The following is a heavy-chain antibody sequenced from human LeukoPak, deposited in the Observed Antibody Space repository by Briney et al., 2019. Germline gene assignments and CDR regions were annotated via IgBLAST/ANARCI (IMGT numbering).Heavy chain of an antibody. CDR2: MYYIGST. V-gene: IGHV4-39*07. J-gene: IGHJ3*02. CDR1: GGSISSSSYY. Sequence: SETLSLTCTVSGGSISSSSYYWGWIRQPPGKGLEWIGSMYYIGSTYYNPSLKSRVTISVDTSKNQFSLKLSSVTAADTAVYYCARDGLWIQNAFDIWGQGTMVTVSS. CDR3: ARDGLWIQNAFDI. D-gene: IGHD5-18*01.